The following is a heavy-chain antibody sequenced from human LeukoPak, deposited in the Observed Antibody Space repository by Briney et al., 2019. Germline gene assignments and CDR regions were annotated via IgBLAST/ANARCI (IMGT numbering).Heavy chain of an antibody. V-gene: IGHV3-23*01. CDR2: ISGSGGST. J-gene: IGHJ3*02. D-gene: IGHD3-10*01. CDR3: AKDGLWFGESTDAFDI. CDR1: GFTFNNYA. Sequence: GGSLRLSCAASGFTFNNYAMSWVRQAPGKGLEWVSTISGSGGSTYYADSVKGRFTISRDNSKNTLYLQMNSLRAEDTAVYYCAKDGLWFGESTDAFDIWGQGTMVTVSS.